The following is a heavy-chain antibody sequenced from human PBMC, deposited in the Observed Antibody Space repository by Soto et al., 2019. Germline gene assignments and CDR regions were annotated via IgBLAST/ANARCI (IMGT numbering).Heavy chain of an antibody. CDR1: GGSISSYY. D-gene: IGHD2-8*01. CDR2: IYYSGST. J-gene: IGHJ4*02. Sequence: PSETLSLTCTVSGGSISSYYWTWIRQPPGKGLEWIGYIYYSGSTNYNPSLKSRVTISVDTSKNQFSLKLSSVTAADTAVYYCARVANGVFLYWGKGTLVTVSS. V-gene: IGHV4-59*01. CDR3: ARVANGVFLY.